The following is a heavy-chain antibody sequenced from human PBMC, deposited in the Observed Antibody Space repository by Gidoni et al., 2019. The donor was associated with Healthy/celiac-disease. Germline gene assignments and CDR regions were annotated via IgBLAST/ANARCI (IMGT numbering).Heavy chain of an antibody. V-gene: IGHV1-69*04. CDR3: APSPMVRGVMGAFDI. CDR2: IIPILGIA. Sequence: QVQLVQTGAEVKKPGYSVKVSCKASGGTFSSYAISWVRQAPGQGLEWMGRIIPILGIANYAQKFQGRVTITADKSTSTAYMELSSLRSEDTAVYYCAPSPMVRGVMGAFDIWGQGTMVTVSS. D-gene: IGHD3-10*01. CDR1: GGTFSSYA. J-gene: IGHJ3*02.